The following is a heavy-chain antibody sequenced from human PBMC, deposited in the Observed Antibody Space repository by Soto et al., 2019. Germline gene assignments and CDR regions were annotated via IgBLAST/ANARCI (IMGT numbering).Heavy chain of an antibody. J-gene: IGHJ3*02. CDR2: INHSGST. CDR3: ARGGNYYHAFDI. CDR1: GGSFSGYY. Sequence: QVQLQQWGAGLLKPSETLSLTCAVYGGSFSGYYWSWIRQPPGKGLEWIGEINHSGSTNYNPSLKSRVTISVDTSKNQFSLKLSSVTAADTAVYYCARGGNYYHAFDIWGQGTMVTVSS. D-gene: IGHD3-22*01. V-gene: IGHV4-34*01.